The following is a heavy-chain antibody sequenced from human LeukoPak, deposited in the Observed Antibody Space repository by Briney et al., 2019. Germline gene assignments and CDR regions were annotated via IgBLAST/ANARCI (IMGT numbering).Heavy chain of an antibody. CDR2: IAWDDDK. J-gene: IGHJ6*02. Sequence: SGPALVKPTQTLTLTCTFSGFSLSTRGMCVSWIRQPPGKALEWLSRIAWDDDKYYSTALKTRLTISKDTSKNQVVLTMTNMDPVDTAAYYCARSYSSGWYRYYYYYGMDVWGQGTTVTVSS. D-gene: IGHD6-19*01. CDR3: ARSYSSGWYRYYYYYGMDV. V-gene: IGHV2-70*11. CDR1: GFSLSTRGMC.